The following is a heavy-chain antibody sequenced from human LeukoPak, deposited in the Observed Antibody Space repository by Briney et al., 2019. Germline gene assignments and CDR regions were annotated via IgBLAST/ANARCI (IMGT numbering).Heavy chain of an antibody. V-gene: IGHV4-59*01. CDR1: GGSISSYY. Sequence: PSETLSLTCTVSGGSISSYYWSWIRQPPGKGLEWIGYIYYSGSTNYNPSLKSRVTMPVDTSKNQFSLKLSSVTAADTAVYYCARAGYNYPFDYWGQGTLVTVSS. D-gene: IGHD5-18*01. CDR2: IYYSGST. CDR3: ARAGYNYPFDY. J-gene: IGHJ4*02.